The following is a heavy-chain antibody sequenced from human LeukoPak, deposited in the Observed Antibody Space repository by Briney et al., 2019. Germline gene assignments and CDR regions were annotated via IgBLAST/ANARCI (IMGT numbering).Heavy chain of an antibody. D-gene: IGHD5-18*01. CDR3: TRNTDTALHFDH. J-gene: IGHJ4*02. Sequence: GGSLRLSCTGSGFIFGEYAMSWFRQAPGKGLEWVGFIRSKAYGGTPDYAASVKGRFSISRDDSKSTAYLQMNSLKTEDTAVYYCTRNTDTALHFDHWGQGTLVTVSS. CDR1: GFIFGEYA. V-gene: IGHV3-49*03. CDR2: IRSKAYGGTP.